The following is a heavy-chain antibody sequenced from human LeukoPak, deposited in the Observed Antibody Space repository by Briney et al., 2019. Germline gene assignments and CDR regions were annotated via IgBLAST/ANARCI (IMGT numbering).Heavy chain of an antibody. D-gene: IGHD3-22*01. J-gene: IGHJ4*02. CDR2: INPNSGGT. CDR1: GYTFTVYY. Sequence: ASVKVSCKASGYTFTVYYMHWVRQAPGQGLEWMGWINPNSGGTDYAQKFQGRVTMTRDTSISTAYMELSGLRSDDTAVYYCARDPYYYDSSGYDYWGQGTLVTVSS. CDR3: ARDPYYYDSSGYDY. V-gene: IGHV1-2*02.